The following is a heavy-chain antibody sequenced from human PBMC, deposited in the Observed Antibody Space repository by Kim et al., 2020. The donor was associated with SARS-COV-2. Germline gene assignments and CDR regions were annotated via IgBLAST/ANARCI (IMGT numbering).Heavy chain of an antibody. Sequence: GGSLRLSCAASGFTVSSNYMSWVRQAPGKGLEWVSVIYSGGSTYYADSVKGRFTISRDNSKNTLYLQMNSLRAEDTAVYYCAREGVITMIVVVITCCYYYGMDVWGQGTTVTVSS. J-gene: IGHJ6*02. V-gene: IGHV3-53*01. CDR1: GFTVSSNY. D-gene: IGHD3-22*01. CDR3: AREGVITMIVVVITCCYYYGMDV. CDR2: IYSGGST.